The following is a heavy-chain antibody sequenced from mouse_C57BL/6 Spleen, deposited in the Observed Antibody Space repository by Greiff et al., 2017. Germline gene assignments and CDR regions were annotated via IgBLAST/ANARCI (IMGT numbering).Heavy chain of an antibody. CDR2: INPNDGTT. V-gene: IGHV1-39*01. CDR1: RYSFTDYN. J-gene: IGHJ1*03. Sequence: VQLKQSGPELVKPGASVKISCKASRYSFTDYNMNWVKQSNGKSLEWIGVINPNDGTTSYNQKFKGKATLTVAQASSTAYMQLNSLTSEDSAVYYCARVGYYGSSSCFGVWGTGTTVTVSS. D-gene: IGHD1-1*01. CDR3: ARVGYYGSSSCFGV.